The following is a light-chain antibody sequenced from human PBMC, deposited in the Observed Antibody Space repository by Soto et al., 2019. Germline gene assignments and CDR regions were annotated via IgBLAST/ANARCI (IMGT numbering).Light chain of an antibody. CDR2: EGI. CDR1: SSTVGGFNV. Sequence: ALTQPASVSGSPGQSITISFTGTSSTVGGFNVVSWYQQHPGKAPKVIIYEGIKRPSGVSNRFSGSNSGSTASLTISGLQAEDEADYYCCPYVGATTYVFGTGTKVTVL. V-gene: IGLV2-23*01. CDR3: CPYVGATTYV. J-gene: IGLJ1*01.